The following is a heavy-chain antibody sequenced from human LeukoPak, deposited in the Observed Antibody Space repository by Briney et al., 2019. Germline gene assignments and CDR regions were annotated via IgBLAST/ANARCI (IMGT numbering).Heavy chain of an antibody. CDR3: ARVLPTYVASSSIGDAFDI. D-gene: IGHD3-16*01. CDR1: EFTFSSYD. V-gene: IGHV3-13*01. Sequence: GGSLRLSCAASEFTFSSYDMHWVRQATGKGLEWVSAIGTAGDTYYPGSVKGRFTISRENAKNSLYLQMNSLRAEDTAVYYCARVLPTYVASSSIGDAFDIWGQGTMVTVSS. CDR2: IGTAGDT. J-gene: IGHJ3*02.